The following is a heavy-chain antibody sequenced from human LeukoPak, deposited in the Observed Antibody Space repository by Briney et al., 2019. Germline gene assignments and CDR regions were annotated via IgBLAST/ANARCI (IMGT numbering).Heavy chain of an antibody. CDR3: ASGPGVVAARGYYGMDV. D-gene: IGHD2-15*01. J-gene: IGHJ6*02. V-gene: IGHV1-8*01. CDR1: GYTFTSYD. CDR2: MNPNSGNT. Sequence: ASVKVSCKASGYTFTSYDINWVRQATGQGLEWMGWMNPNSGNTGYAQKFQGRVTMTRNTSISTAYMELSSLRSEDTAVYYCASGPGVVAARGYYGMDVWGQGTTVTVSS.